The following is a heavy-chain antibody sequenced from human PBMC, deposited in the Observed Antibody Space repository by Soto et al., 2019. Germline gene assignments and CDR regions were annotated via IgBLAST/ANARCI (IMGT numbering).Heavy chain of an antibody. V-gene: IGHV6-1*01. CDR2: TYYRSKWYN. CDR1: GDSVSSDSAA. J-gene: IGHJ6*02. Sequence: PSQTLSLTCAISGDSVSSDSAAWNWIRQSPSRGLKWLGKTYYRSKWYNDYAVSVNGRITINSDTSKNHFSLQLNSVTPEDTAVYYCVRSRVFIAVAGMATYYYYYGMDVWGQGTTVTVSS. CDR3: VRSRVFIAVAGMATYYYYYGMDV. D-gene: IGHD6-19*01.